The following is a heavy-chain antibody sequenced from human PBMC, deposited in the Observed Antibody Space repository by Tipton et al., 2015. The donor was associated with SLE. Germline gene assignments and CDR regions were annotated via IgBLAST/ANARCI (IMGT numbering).Heavy chain of an antibody. CDR1: GGSISSYY. V-gene: IGHV4-59*12. J-gene: IGHJ6*03. Sequence: TLSLTCTVSGGSISSYYWSWIRQPPGKGLEWIGYIYYSGSTFYNPSLKSRITTSVDTSKNQFSLKVRSVTAADTAVYYCAREKYYYMDVWGKGTTVTVSS. CDR3: AREKYYYMDV. CDR2: IYYSGST.